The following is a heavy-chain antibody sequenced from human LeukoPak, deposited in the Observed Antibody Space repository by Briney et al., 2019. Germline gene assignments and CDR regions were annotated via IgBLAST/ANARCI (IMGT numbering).Heavy chain of an antibody. CDR1: GFTFRTYV. CDR3: VRGTGY. J-gene: IGHJ4*02. CDR2: ISSNGDNT. V-gene: IGHV3-64D*06. Sequence: GGSLRLSCSVSGFTFRTYVMHWVRQAPGKGLEYVSAISSNGDNTYYADSVKGRFTISRDNSKNTLYIQMSSLRADDTAVYYCVRGTGYWGQGTLVTVSS.